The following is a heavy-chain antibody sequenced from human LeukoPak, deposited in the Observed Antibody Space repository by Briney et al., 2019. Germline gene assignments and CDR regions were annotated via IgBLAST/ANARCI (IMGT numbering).Heavy chain of an antibody. CDR2: ISYDGSNK. V-gene: IGHV3-30*18. J-gene: IGHJ4*02. CDR3: AKGSGVAVAGIGGSYFDY. D-gene: IGHD6-19*01. CDR1: GFTFSSYG. Sequence: GRSLRLSCAASGFTFSSYGMHWVRQAPGKGLEWVAVISYDGSNKYYADSVKGRFTISRDNSKNTLYLQMNSLRAEDTAVYYCAKGSGVAVAGIGGSYFDYWGQGTLVTVSS.